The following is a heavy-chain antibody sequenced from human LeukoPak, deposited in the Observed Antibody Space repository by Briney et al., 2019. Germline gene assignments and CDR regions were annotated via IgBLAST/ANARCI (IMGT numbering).Heavy chain of an antibody. D-gene: IGHD4/OR15-4a*01. V-gene: IGHV3-23*01. CDR1: GFTFSSYA. Sequence: PGGSLRLSCAASGFTFSSYAMSWVRQAPGKGLERVSAISGSGSSTYYADSVKGRFTISRDNSKNTLYLQMNSLRAEDTAVYYCAKEHDYGGYFDYWGQGTLVTVSS. CDR2: ISGSGSST. J-gene: IGHJ4*02. CDR3: AKEHDYGGYFDY.